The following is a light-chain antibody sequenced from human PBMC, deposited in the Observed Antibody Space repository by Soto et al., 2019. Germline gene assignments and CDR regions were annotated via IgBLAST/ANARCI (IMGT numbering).Light chain of an antibody. V-gene: IGLV1-47*01. CDR3: ASWDDRLSGRL. Sequence: QPVLTQPPSASGTPGQRVTISCSGSSSNIGSNYVYWYQQLPGTAPKLLIHMNNQRPSGVPDRFSGSKSGTSASLAISGLRSEDEADYYCASWDDRLSGRLFGGGTKLTVL. J-gene: IGLJ3*02. CDR2: MNN. CDR1: SSNIGSNY.